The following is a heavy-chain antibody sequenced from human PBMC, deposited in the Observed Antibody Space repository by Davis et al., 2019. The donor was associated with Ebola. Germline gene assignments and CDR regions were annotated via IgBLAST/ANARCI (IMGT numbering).Heavy chain of an antibody. V-gene: IGHV3-48*02. CDR1: GFTFSSYS. D-gene: IGHD2-15*01. J-gene: IGHJ4*02. CDR2: ISSSSSTI. CDR3: ARRLMDCSGGSCYVSLGDY. Sequence: LKISCAASGFTFSSYSMNWVRQAPGKGLEWVSYISSSSSTIYYADSVKGRFTISRDNAKNSLYLQMNSLRDEDTAVYYCARRLMDCSGGSCYVSLGDYWGQGTLVTVSS.